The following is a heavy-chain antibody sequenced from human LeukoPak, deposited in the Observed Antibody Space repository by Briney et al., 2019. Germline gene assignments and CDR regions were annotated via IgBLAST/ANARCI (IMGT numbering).Heavy chain of an antibody. V-gene: IGHV3-53*01. Sequence: PGGSLRLSCAASGLSISDQYMSWVRQAPGKGLEWVSIIQSGGNIYYADSVKGRITVSRDNYKNTVYLQMNSLRAEDTAVYYCARDRGYAMDVWGQGTTVTVSS. J-gene: IGHJ6*02. CDR2: IQSGGNI. CDR1: GLSISDQY. CDR3: ARDRGYAMDV. D-gene: IGHD1-1*01.